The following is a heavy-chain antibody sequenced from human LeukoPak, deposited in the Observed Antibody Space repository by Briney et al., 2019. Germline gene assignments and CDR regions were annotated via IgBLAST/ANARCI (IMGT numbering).Heavy chain of an antibody. D-gene: IGHD2-2*01. CDR1: GGSISSGDYY. Sequence: SETLSLTCTVSGGSISSGDYYWSWIRQPPGKGLEWIGYIYYSGSTYYNPSLKSRVTISVDTSKNQFSLKLSSVTAAGTAVYYCARALRSYCSSTSCYHAPGAFDIWGQGTMVTVSS. CDR3: ARALRSYCSSTSCYHAPGAFDI. CDR2: IYYSGST. V-gene: IGHV4-30-4*08. J-gene: IGHJ3*02.